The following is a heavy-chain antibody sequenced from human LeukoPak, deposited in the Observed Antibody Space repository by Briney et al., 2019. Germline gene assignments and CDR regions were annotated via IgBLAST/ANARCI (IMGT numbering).Heavy chain of an antibody. V-gene: IGHV1-46*01. D-gene: IGHD1-26*01. CDR1: GYTFTSYY. CDR2: INPTGGST. CDR3: ARDNSVGDNAWWFDP. J-gene: IGHJ5*02. Sequence: VKVSCTASGYTFTSYYMHWVRQAPGQGREWMGLINPTGGSTGYAQKFQGRVTMTRDMSTSTDYMELSSLRSEDTAIYYCARDNSVGDNAWWFDPWGQGTLVTVSS.